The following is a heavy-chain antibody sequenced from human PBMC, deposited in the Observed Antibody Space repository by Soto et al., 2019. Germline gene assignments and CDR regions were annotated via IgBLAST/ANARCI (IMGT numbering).Heavy chain of an antibody. J-gene: IGHJ4*02. CDR1: GFSFSGSA. CDR2: IRRKANSYAT. CDR3: TSPDHYDSSGYQPLNY. Sequence: QPGGSLRLSSAASGFSFSGSAMHWVSQASRKGLEWVGRIRRKANSYATAYAASVTGRFTISRDDSKNTAYLQMNSLKTEDTAVYSCTSPDHYDSSGYQPLNYWGQGTLVTVSS. D-gene: IGHD3-22*01. V-gene: IGHV3-73*01.